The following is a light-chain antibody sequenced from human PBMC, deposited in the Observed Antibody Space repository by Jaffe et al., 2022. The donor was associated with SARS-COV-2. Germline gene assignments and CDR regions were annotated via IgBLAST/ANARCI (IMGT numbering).Light chain of an antibody. J-gene: IGLJ1*01. CDR3: SSYTTSRTRV. Sequence: QSVLTQPASVSGSPGQSIIISCTGTSSDVGNYKYVSWYQQHPGKAPKLIIYDVNNRPSGLSDRFSGSKSGNTASLTISGLQGEDEADYYCSSYTTSRTRVFGSGTKVSVL. CDR2: DVN. V-gene: IGLV2-14*03. CDR1: SSDVGNYKY.